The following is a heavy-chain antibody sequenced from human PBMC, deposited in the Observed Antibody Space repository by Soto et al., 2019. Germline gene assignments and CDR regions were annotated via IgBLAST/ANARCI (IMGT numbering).Heavy chain of an antibody. Sequence: PSETLSLTCTVSGGSISSGGYYWSWIRQHPGKGLEWIGYIYYSGSTYYNPSLKSRVTISVDTSKNQFSLKLSSVTAADTAVYYCARAYYGSGSPPGASPNDGALDIWGQGTRVTV. CDR3: ARAYYGSGSPPGASPNDGALDI. CDR1: GGSISSGGYY. V-gene: IGHV4-31*03. D-gene: IGHD3-10*01. J-gene: IGHJ3*02. CDR2: IYYSGST.